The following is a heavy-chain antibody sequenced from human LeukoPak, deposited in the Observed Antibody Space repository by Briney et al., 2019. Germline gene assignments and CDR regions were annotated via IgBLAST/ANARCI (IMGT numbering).Heavy chain of an antibody. CDR1: GFTFSTYG. V-gene: IGHV3-48*01. J-gene: IGHJ4*02. Sequence: GGSLRLSCAVSGFTFSTYGMHWVRQAPGKGLEWVSYISTGSTNIKQADSVKGRFTISRDNAKNSLYLQMNSLRAEDTAVYYCARDLDWAFDYWGQGILVTVSS. CDR3: ARDLDWAFDY. CDR2: ISTGSTNI. D-gene: IGHD3-9*01.